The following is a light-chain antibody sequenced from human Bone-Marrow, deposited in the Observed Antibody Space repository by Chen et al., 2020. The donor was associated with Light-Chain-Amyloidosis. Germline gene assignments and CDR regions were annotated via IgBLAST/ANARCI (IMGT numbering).Light chain of an antibody. CDR2: EVT. V-gene: IGLV2-14*01. CDR3: SSYTITNTLV. J-gene: IGLJ1*01. CDR1: SSDVGGDNH. Sequence: QSALTPPASVAGSPGQSITISCTGTSSDVGGDNHVSWYQQHPDKAPKLMIYEVTNRPSWVPDCFSGSKSDNTASLTISGLQTEDEADYFCSSYTITNTLVFGSGTRVTVL.